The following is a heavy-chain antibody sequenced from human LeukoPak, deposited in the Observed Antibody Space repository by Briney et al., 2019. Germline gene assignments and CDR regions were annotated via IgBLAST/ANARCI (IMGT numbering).Heavy chain of an antibody. V-gene: IGHV1-46*01. Sequence: GASVKVSCKASGYTFTSYYMHWVRQAPGQGLEWMGIINPSGGSTSYAQKFQGRVTMTEDTSTDTAYMELSSLRSEDTAVYYCATGVAGWMDYWGQGTLVTVSS. CDR1: GYTFTSYY. D-gene: IGHD6-19*01. CDR2: INPSGGST. CDR3: ATGVAGWMDY. J-gene: IGHJ4*02.